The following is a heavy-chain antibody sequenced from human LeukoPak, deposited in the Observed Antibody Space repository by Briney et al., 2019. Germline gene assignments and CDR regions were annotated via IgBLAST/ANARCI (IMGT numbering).Heavy chain of an antibody. CDR3: VGGYGGNLCHY. Sequence: SETLSLTCTVSGGSISGYYWSWIRQPAGKGLEWIGRIYTSGSTNYNPSLKSRVTMSVDTSKNQFSLKVSSVTAADTAVYYCVGGYGGNLCHYWGQGTLVTVSS. CDR1: GGSISGYY. J-gene: IGHJ4*02. D-gene: IGHD4-23*01. CDR2: IYTSGST. V-gene: IGHV4-4*07.